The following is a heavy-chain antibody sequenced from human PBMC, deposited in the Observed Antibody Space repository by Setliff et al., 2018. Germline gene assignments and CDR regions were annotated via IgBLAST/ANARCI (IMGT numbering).Heavy chain of an antibody. CDR3: ARLRGAFDY. CDR1: GYSIRSGNY. D-gene: IGHD3-16*01. V-gene: IGHV4-38-2*01. CDR2: IYYSGST. J-gene: IGHJ4*02. Sequence: SETLSLTCAVSGYSIRSGNYWGWIRQPPGKGLEWIGYIYYSGSTNYNPSLESRVTISADTSKNQFSLRLNSATAADTAVYYCARLRGAFDYWGQGTLVTVAA.